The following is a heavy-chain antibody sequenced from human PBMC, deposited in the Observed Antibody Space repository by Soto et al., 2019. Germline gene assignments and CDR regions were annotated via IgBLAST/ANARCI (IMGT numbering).Heavy chain of an antibody. V-gene: IGHV3-23*01. CDR2: ISGSGGST. CDR1: GFTFSSYA. J-gene: IGHJ5*01. CDR3: AKDRPSSKLRYFDWFYY. D-gene: IGHD3-9*01. Sequence: GGSLRLSCAASGFTFSSYAMSWVRQAPEKGLEWVSAISGSGGSTYYADSVKGRFTISRDNSKNTLYLQMNSLRAEDTAVYYCAKDRPSSKLRYFDWFYYWGQGTLVTVSS.